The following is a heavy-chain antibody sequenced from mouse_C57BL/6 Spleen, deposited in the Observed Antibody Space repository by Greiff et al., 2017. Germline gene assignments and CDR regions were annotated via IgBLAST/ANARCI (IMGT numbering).Heavy chain of an antibody. CDR1: GYSFTSYY. D-gene: IGHD1-1*01. CDR2: IYPGSGNT. V-gene: IGHV1-66*01. CDR3: ARSLHYYGSSYVGWYFDV. J-gene: IGHJ1*03. Sequence: VQLQQSGPELVKPGASVKISCKASGYSFTSYYIHWVKQRPGQGLEWIGWIYPGSGNTKYNEKFKGKATLTADTSSSTAYMQLSSLTSEDSAVYYCARSLHYYGSSYVGWYFDVWGTGTTVTVSS.